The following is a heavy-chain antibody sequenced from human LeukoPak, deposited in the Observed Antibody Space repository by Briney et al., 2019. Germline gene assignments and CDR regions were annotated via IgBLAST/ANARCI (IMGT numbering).Heavy chain of an antibody. V-gene: IGHV3-9*03. CDR2: ISWNSGSI. D-gene: IGHD3-3*01. CDR1: GFTFDDYA. J-gene: IGHJ4*02. CDR3: AKGIRFLGPYYFDY. Sequence: GGSLRLSCAASGFTFDDYAMHWVRQAPGKGLEWVSGISWNSGSIGYADSVKGRFTISRDNAKNSLYLQMNSLRAEDMALYYCAKGIRFLGPYYFDYWGQGTLATVSS.